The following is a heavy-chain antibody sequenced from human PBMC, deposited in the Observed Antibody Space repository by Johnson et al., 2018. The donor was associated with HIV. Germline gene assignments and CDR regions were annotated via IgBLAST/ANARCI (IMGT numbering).Heavy chain of an antibody. CDR2: ISFDEKNK. Sequence: QVQLVESGGGVVQPGRSLRLSCAASGFTFSSYAMHWVRQAPGKGLEWVAVISFDEKNKVYADSVKGRFTISRDNSKNTLFLHMNSLRTEDTAIYYCARVGVSGYDLAAFDIWGRGTMVTVSS. J-gene: IGHJ3*02. CDR3: ARVGVSGYDLAAFDI. D-gene: IGHD5-12*01. V-gene: IGHV3-30*04. CDR1: GFTFSSYA.